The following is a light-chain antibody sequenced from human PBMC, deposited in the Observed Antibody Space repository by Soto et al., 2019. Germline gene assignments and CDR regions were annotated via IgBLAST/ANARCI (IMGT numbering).Light chain of an antibody. Sequence: IQMTQSPSSVSASVGDRVTITCRASQGISSWLVWYQQKPGKAPKLLIHGASSLQGGVPSRFSGSGSGTEFTLTISSLQPEDFATYSCQQANSFPLTFGGGTRVESK. V-gene: IGKV1D-12*01. CDR3: QQANSFPLT. CDR1: QGISSW. CDR2: GAS. J-gene: IGKJ4*01.